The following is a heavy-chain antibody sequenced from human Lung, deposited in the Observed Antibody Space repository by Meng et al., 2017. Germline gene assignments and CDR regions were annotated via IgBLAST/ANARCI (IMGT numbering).Heavy chain of an antibody. CDR2: INPKSGDT. J-gene: IGHJ4*02. CDR3: ARDEDISAAGKLFGDY. D-gene: IGHD6-25*01. Sequence: QVQLVQSGAEGKKPGASGKVSCKPSGYNFPDYYIPWVRRAPGQGLEWMGRINPKSGDTHYAQKFQARVTMTGDTSISTAYMELSGLRSDDTAMYYCARDEDISAAGKLFGDYWGQGTLVTVSS. V-gene: IGHV1-2*06. CDR1: GYNFPDYY.